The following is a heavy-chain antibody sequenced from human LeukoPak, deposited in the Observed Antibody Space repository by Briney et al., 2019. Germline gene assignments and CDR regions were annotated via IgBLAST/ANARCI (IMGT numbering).Heavy chain of an antibody. D-gene: IGHD3-22*01. CDR1: GGSISSSSYY. J-gene: IGHJ4*02. V-gene: IGHV4-39*01. CDR2: IYYSGST. CDR3: ARRGDSSGYYYVDY. Sequence: SETLSLTCTVSGGSISSSSYYWGWIRQPPGKGLEWIGSIYYSGSTYYNPSLNSLVTISVDTSKNQFSLKLSSVTAADTAVYYCARRGDSSGYYYVDYWGQGTLVTVSS.